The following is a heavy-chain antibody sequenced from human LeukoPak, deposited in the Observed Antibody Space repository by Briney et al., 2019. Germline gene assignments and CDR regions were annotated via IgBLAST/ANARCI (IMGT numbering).Heavy chain of an antibody. D-gene: IGHD2-2*01. Sequence: PSETLSLTCTVSGDSISSANYYWGWVRQPPGKGLEWIGSIYFSGSTYYNPSLKSRVTISVETSKVQSSLKLSSVTAADTAVYYCARDSCSSTSCRKKFDNWGQGTLVTVSS. CDR2: IYFSGST. CDR1: GDSISSANYY. CDR3: ARDSCSSTSCRKKFDN. V-gene: IGHV4-39*07. J-gene: IGHJ4*02.